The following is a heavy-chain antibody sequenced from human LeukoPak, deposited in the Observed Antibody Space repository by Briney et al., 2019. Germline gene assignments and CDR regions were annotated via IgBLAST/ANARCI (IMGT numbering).Heavy chain of an antibody. CDR2: IYYSGST. V-gene: IGHV4-39*07. D-gene: IGHD3-22*01. Sequence: PSETLSLTCTVSGGSISSSSYYWGWIRQPPGKGLEWIGSIYYSGSTNYNPSLKSRVTISVDTSKNQFSLKLSSVTAADTAVYYCARRLHSNYYDSSGYWFDYWGQGTLVTVSS. J-gene: IGHJ4*02. CDR1: GGSISSSSYY. CDR3: ARRLHSNYYDSSGYWFDY.